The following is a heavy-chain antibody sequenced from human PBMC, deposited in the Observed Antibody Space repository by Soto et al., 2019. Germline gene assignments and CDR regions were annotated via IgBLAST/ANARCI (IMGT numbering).Heavy chain of an antibody. D-gene: IGHD3-10*01. J-gene: IGHJ4*02. V-gene: IGHV4-34*01. CDR1: GGSFSGYY. CDR3: ARGKRYTMVRGVIITSDY. CDR2: INHSGST. Sequence: PSETLSLTCAVYGGSFSGYYWSWIRQPPGKGLEWIGEINHSGSTNYNPSLKSRVTISVDTSKNQFSLKLSSVTAADTAVYYCARGKRYTMVRGVIITSDYWGQGSLVTVSS.